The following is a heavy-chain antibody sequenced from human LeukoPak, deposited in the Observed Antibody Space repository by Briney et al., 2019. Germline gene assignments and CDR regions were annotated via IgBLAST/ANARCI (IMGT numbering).Heavy chain of an antibody. Sequence: GGSLRLSCAASGFIFDNFGMTWVRQAPGKGREWVSGINWSGDSTGYADSVKGRFTFSRDNTKNSLYLQMNSLRAEDTALYYCARNVIGDHDAFDIWGQGTMVTVSS. J-gene: IGHJ3*02. CDR3: ARNVIGDHDAFDI. D-gene: IGHD2-21*01. CDR1: GFIFDNFG. CDR2: INWSGDST. V-gene: IGHV3-20*04.